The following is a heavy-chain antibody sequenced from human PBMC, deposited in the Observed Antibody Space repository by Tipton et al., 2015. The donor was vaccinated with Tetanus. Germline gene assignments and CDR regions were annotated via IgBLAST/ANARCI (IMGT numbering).Heavy chain of an antibody. CDR3: ARGMAEASNCGGDCYSDY. V-gene: IGHV3-21*01. CDR1: GFTFSTLA. CDR2: ISSSSRYI. Sequence: SLRLSCAASGFTFSTLAMNWVRQAPGKGLEWVSSISSSSRYIYYADSVKGRFTISRDNAKNSLYLQMISLRAEDTAVYSCARGMAEASNCGGDCYSDYWGQGTLVTVSS. J-gene: IGHJ4*02. D-gene: IGHD2-21*02.